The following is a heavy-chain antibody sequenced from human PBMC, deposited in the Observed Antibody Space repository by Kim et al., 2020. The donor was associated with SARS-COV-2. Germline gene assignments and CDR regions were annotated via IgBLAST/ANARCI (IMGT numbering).Heavy chain of an antibody. CDR2: INPSGGSP. CDR3: SRTSGYYSATFDY. D-gene: IGHD3-22*01. V-gene: IGHV1-46*01. Sequence: ASVKVSCKASGYTLSDYYMHWVRQAPGQGLEWMGIINPSGGSPTYAQKFQGRVTMTRDTSTSTFYMDLSSLGPEDTAVYYCSRTSGYYSATFDYWGQGTLVTVSS. CDR1: GYTLSDYY. J-gene: IGHJ4*02.